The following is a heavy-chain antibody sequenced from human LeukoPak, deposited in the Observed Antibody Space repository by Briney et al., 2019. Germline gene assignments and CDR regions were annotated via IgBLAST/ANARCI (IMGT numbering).Heavy chain of an antibody. CDR3: ARGRGYSYGYAFDY. J-gene: IGHJ4*02. D-gene: IGHD5-18*01. V-gene: IGHV4-59*01. Sequence: SETLSLTCTVSGGSISSYYWSWTRQPPGKGLEWIGYIYYSGSTNYNPSLKSRVTISVDTSKNQFSLKLSSVTAADTAVYYCARGRGYSYGYAFDYWGQGTLVTVSS. CDR2: IYYSGST. CDR1: GGSISSYY.